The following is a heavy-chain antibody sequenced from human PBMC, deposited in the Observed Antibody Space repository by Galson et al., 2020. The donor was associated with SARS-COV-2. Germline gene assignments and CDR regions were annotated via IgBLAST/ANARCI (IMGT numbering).Heavy chain of an antibody. CDR3: ASGGYTTGWGAFDI. J-gene: IGHJ3*02. Sequence: GRSLRLSCAASGFSFSTNSVNWVRQAPGKGLEWVSYISTRSNYIYYADSVKGRFTISTDNAKNSLLLQMNSLRVEDTAVYYCASGGYTTGWGAFDIWAKGQRSPSLQ. V-gene: IGHV3-21*01. CDR2: ISTRSNYI. D-gene: IGHD2-8*02. CDR1: GFSFSTNS.